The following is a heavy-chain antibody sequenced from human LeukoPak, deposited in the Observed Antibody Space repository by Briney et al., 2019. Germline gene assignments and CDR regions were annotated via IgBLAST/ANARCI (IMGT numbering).Heavy chain of an antibody. J-gene: IGHJ4*02. CDR3: ARDRNTATTPLDY. CDR2: ISAYDGNT. V-gene: IGHV1-18*01. CDR1: CYTFTSYG. D-gene: IGHD4-11*01. Sequence: ASVKVCCKHSCYTFTSYGISSVGQAPGQGLEWMGWISAYDGNTNYAQKLQGRVTMTTDTSTSTAYMELRSLRSDDTAVYYCARDRNTATTPLDYWGQGTLVTVSS.